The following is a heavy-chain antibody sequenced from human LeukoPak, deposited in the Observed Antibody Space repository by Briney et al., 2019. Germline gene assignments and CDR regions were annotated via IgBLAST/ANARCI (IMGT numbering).Heavy chain of an antibody. CDR1: GGSLSRYY. V-gene: IGHV4-59*01. Sequence: PSETLSLTCTVSGGSLSRYYWNWIRQPPGKGLEWIGYIYYSGSTNYNPSLKSRVTISVDTSKSQFSLKLSSVTAADTAVYYCAREYKYSRSGDGMDVWGQGTTVTVSS. J-gene: IGHJ6*02. CDR2: IYYSGST. CDR3: AREYKYSRSGDGMDV. D-gene: IGHD1-26*01.